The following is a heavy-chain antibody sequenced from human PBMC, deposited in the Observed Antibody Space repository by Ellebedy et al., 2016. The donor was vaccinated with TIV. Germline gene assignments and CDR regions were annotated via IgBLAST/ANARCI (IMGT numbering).Heavy chain of an antibody. CDR3: ARTDPWQPIDD. D-gene: IGHD2-21*02. Sequence: MPSETLSLTCTVSGGSISNSDYYRNWIRQPPGKGLEWIGSIYYSGSAYYNPSLKSRVTLSADTSKNQFSLNLRTVTAADTAVYYCARTDPWQPIDDWGQGILVSVSS. CDR1: GGSISNSDYY. J-gene: IGHJ4*02. CDR2: IYYSGSA. V-gene: IGHV4-39*01.